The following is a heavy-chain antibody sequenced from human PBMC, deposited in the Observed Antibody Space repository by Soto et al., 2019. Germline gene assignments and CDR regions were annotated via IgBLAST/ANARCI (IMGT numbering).Heavy chain of an antibody. J-gene: IGHJ6*02. Sequence: PGGSLRLSCAASGFTFSSYAMHWVRQAPGKGLEWVAVISYDGSNKYYADSVKGRFTISRDNSKNTLYLQMNSLRAEDTAVYYCARDLSGSYLGDYYYYYGMDVWGQGTTVTVSS. CDR1: GFTFSSYA. V-gene: IGHV3-30-3*01. CDR2: ISYDGSNK. D-gene: IGHD1-26*01. CDR3: ARDLSGSYLGDYYYYYGMDV.